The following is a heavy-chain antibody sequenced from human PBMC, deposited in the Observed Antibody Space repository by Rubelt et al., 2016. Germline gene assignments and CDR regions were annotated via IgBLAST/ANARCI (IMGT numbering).Heavy chain of an antibody. Sequence: QVQLVQSGAEVKKPGASVKVSCKASGYTFTSYAMNWVRQAPGQGLEWMGWINTNTGNPTSPPGFTGRFVFSLDTSGSTVYLQISSLKAEDTAVYYCATNIAARLSGVYWGQGTLVTVSS. CDR2: INTNTGNP. J-gene: IGHJ4*02. CDR1: GYTFTSYA. D-gene: IGHD6-6*01. CDR3: ATNIAARLSGVY. V-gene: IGHV7-4-1*02.